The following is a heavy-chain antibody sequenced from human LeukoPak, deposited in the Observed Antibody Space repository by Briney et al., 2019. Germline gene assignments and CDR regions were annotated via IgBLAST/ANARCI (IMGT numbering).Heavy chain of an antibody. CDR1: GYSISSGYY. D-gene: IGHD7-27*01. CDR3: ARGGWGRYFDY. V-gene: IGHV4-38-2*02. Sequence: SETLSLTCTVSGYSISSGYYWGWIRQPPGKGLEWIGSIYHSGSTYYNPSLKSRVTISVDTSKNQFSLKLSSVTAADTAVYYCARGGWGRYFDYWGQGTLVTVSS. CDR2: IYHSGST. J-gene: IGHJ4*02.